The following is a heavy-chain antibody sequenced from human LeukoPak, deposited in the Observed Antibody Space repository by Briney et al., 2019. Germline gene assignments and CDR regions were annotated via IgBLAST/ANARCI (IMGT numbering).Heavy chain of an antibody. CDR3: ARDEGY. CDR2: IYYSGST. CDR1: DDSISDYY. Sequence: SETLSLTCTVSDDSISDYYRGWIRQPPGKGLEWIGVIYYSGSTYYIPSLKSRVTISVDTSKNQFSLNLSSVTAADTAVYYCARDEGYWGQGTLVTVSS. V-gene: IGHV4-38-2*02. J-gene: IGHJ4*02.